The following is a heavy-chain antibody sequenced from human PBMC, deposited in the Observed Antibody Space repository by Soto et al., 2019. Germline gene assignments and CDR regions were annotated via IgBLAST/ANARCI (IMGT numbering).Heavy chain of an antibody. V-gene: IGHV5-10-1*01. CDR3: ARQRYGGKYYYGMDV. CDR1: GYSFTSYW. J-gene: IGHJ6*02. D-gene: IGHD5-18*01. Sequence: PGESLKISCKGSGYSFTSYWISWVRQMPGKGLEWMGRIDPSDSYTNYSPSFQGHVTISADKSISTAYVQWSSLKASDTAMYYCARQRYGGKYYYGMDVWGQGTTVTVSS. CDR2: IDPSDSYT.